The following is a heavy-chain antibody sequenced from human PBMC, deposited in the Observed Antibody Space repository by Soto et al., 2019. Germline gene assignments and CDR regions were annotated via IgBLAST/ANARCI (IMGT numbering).Heavy chain of an antibody. V-gene: IGHV2-5*02. J-gene: IGHJ5*02. Sequence: QITLKESGPTLVKPTQTLTLTCTFSGFSLSTSGVGVGWIRQPPGKALEWLALIYWDDDKRYSPSLKSRLTITKDTTKNQVVRTMTNMDPVDTATYYCAHRLPDTAMVTVNWFDPWGQGTLVTVSS. CDR2: IYWDDDK. CDR3: AHRLPDTAMVTVNWFDP. CDR1: GFSLSTSGVG. D-gene: IGHD5-18*01.